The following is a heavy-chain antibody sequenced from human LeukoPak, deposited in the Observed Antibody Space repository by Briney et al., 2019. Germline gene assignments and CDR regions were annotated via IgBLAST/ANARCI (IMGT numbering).Heavy chain of an antibody. CDR1: GGSISSGGYY. J-gene: IGHJ6*02. V-gene: IGHV4-31*03. CDR3: ASTRLFDWPYYYYYGMDV. CDR2: IYYSGST. Sequence: PSQTLSLTCTVSGGSISSGGYYWSWIHQHPGKGLEWIGYIYYSGSTYYNPSLKSRVTISVDTSMNQFSLKLSSVTAADTAVYYCASTRLFDWPYYYYYGMDVWGQGTTVTVSS. D-gene: IGHD3-9*01.